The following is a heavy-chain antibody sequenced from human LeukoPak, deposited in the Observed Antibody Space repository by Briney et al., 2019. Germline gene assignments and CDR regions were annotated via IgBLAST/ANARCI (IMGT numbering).Heavy chain of an antibody. CDR3: ARRAIFGVAHDGFDI. Sequence: SETLSLTCAVYGGSFSGYYWSWIRQPPGKGLEWIGEINHSGSTNYNPSLKSRVTMSVDTSKNQFSLKLSSVTAADTAVYYCARRAIFGVAHDGFDIWGQGTMVTVSS. J-gene: IGHJ3*02. D-gene: IGHD3-3*01. V-gene: IGHV4-34*01. CDR1: GGSFSGYY. CDR2: INHSGST.